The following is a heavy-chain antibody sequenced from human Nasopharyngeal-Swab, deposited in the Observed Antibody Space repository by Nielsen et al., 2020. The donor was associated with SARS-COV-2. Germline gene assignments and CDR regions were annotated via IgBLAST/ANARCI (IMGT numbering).Heavy chain of an antibody. D-gene: IGHD6-19*01. CDR1: GFTFDDYA. CDR2: ITWNSGGI. CDR3: AKLGAQGAVADHFDS. V-gene: IGHV3-9*01. Sequence: GGSLRLSCAASGFTFDDYAMHWVRQATGKGVEWVSGITWNSGGIGYADSVKGRFTISRDNAKNSLYLQMNSLRPEDTALYYCAKLGAQGAVADHFDSWGQGTLVTVSS. J-gene: IGHJ4*02.